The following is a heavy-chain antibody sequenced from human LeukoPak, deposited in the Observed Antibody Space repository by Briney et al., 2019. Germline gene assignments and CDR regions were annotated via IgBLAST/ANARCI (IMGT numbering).Heavy chain of an antibody. CDR1: GGSVSSGSYY. J-gene: IGHJ4*02. CDR2: IYYSGST. V-gene: IGHV4-61*01. CDR3: AKNAGYSSSWIDY. Sequence: SETLSLTCTVSGGSVSSGSYYWRWIRQPPGKGLEWIGYIYYSGSTNYNPSLKSRVTISVDTSKNQFSLKLSSVTAADTAVYYCAKNAGYSSSWIDYWGQGTLVTVSS. D-gene: IGHD6-13*01.